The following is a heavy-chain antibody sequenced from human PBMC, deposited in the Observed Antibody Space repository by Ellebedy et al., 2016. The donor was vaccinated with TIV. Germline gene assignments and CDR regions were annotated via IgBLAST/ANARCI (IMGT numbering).Heavy chain of an antibody. CDR1: GFTFSNAW. V-gene: IGHV3-15*07. CDR3: TTPLITMIVGASGAFDI. J-gene: IGHJ3*02. Sequence: PGGSLRLSCAASGFTFSNAWMNRVRQAPGKGLEWVGRIKSKTDGGTTDYAAPVKGRFTISRDDSKNTLYLQMNSLKTEDTAVYYCTTPLITMIVGASGAFDIWGQGTMVTVSS. CDR2: IKSKTDGGTT. D-gene: IGHD3-22*01.